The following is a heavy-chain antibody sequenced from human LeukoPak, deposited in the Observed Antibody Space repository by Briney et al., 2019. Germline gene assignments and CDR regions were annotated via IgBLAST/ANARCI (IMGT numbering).Heavy chain of an antibody. V-gene: IGHV4-38-2*02. CDR2: IYHRGGT. J-gene: IGHJ4*02. CDR1: GYSISIGYY. CDR3: ARGALLWFGAKMEYYFDY. D-gene: IGHD3-10*01. Sequence: PSQTLSLSCTVSGYSISIGYYGGWIRRPPGKGLEGIGIIYHRGGTYYNPSLKSRATISVDMSTNQSSLSLRSVNAADTAVYYCARGALLWFGAKMEYYFDYWGKGTPLTVSS.